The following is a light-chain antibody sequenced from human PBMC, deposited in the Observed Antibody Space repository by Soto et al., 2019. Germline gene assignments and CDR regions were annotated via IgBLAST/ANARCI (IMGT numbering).Light chain of an antibody. CDR1: QSVSNF. V-gene: IGKV3-11*01. CDR2: DAS. J-gene: IGKJ1*01. CDR3: QQRSDWHWT. Sequence: EIVLTQSPATLSLSPGERATLSCRASQSVSNFLAWYQQKPGQAPRLLISDASNRATGIPGRFSGSGSGTDFSVTINRLAPEDFAVYYSQQRSDWHWTLGQGTKVEIK.